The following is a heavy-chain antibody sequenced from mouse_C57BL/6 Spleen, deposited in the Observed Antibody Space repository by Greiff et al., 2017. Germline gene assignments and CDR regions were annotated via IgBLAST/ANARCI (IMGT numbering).Heavy chain of an antibody. J-gene: IGHJ1*03. Sequence: QVHVKQSGAELVRPGASVTLSCKASGYTFTDYEMHWVKQTPVHGLDWIGAIDPETGGTAYNQKFKGKAILTADKSSSTAYMELRSLTSEDSAVYYCTRYGFDVWGTGTTVTVSS. D-gene: IGHD1-1*01. CDR2: IDPETGGT. CDR3: TRYGFDV. CDR1: GYTFTDYE. V-gene: IGHV1-15*01.